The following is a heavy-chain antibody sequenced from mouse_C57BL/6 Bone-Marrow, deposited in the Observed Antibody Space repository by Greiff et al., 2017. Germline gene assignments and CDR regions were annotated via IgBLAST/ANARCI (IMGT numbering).Heavy chain of an antibody. J-gene: IGHJ2*01. CDR2: IDPETGGT. V-gene: IGHV1-15*01. CDR3: TRMGYY. CDR1: GYTFTDYE. Sequence: VQLQESGAELVRPGASVTLSCKASGYTFTDYEMHWVKQTPVHGLEWIGAIDPETGGTAYNQKFKGKAILTADKSSSTAYMELRSLTSEDSAVYYCTRMGYYWGQGTTLTVSS.